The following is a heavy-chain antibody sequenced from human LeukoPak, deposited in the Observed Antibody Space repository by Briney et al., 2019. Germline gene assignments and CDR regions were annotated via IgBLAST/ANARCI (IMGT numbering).Heavy chain of an antibody. D-gene: IGHD3-9*01. J-gene: IGHJ4*02. CDR1: GGSISNYW. V-gene: IGHV4-59*01. CDR2: VFDSGGT. CDR3: ARLSDILTGTFDY. Sequence: TSETLSLTCTVSGGSISNYWWSWIRQPPGKGLEWIGYVFDSGGTNYNPSLKSRVTISVDTSKKQFSLKLSSVTAADTAVYYCARLSDILTGTFDYWGQGTLVTVSS.